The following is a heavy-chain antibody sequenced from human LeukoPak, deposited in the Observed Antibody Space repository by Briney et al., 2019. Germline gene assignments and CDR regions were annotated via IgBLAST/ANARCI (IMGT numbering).Heavy chain of an antibody. J-gene: IGHJ3*02. CDR2: ISYSGST. D-gene: IGHD3-10*01. CDR1: GGSFSGYY. CDR3: AKEGAESFPDAFDI. Sequence: SETLSLTCAVYGGSFSGYYWSWIRQPPGKGLEWIGYISYSGSTKNNPSLKSRVTISVDTSKNQFSLKLTSVTAADTAVYYCAKEGAESFPDAFDIWGQGTMITVSS. V-gene: IGHV4-59*01.